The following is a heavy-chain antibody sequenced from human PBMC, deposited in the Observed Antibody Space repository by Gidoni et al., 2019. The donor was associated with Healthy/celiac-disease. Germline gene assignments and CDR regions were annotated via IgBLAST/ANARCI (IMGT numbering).Heavy chain of an antibody. CDR3: ARDLYSSSWYSVTYYYYGMDV. CDR2: IWYDGSNT. CDR1: GFTFSNYG. D-gene: IGHD6-13*01. Sequence: QVQLVESGGCVVQTGRSLRVSCEADGFTFSNYGMHWVRQAPGKGLECVAVIWYDGSNTYYADSVKCRFTISRDNSKNTLYLQMNSLRAEDTSVYYCARDLYSSSWYSVTYYYYGMDVWGQGTTVTVSS. V-gene: IGHV3-33*01. J-gene: IGHJ6*02.